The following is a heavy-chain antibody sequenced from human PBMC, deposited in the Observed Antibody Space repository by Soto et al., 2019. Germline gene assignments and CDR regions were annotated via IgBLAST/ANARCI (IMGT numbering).Heavy chain of an antibody. CDR1: GFTFSYYY. J-gene: IGHJ4*02. CDR2: ISSSGNTR. D-gene: IGHD5-18*01. CDR3: ASWIQKIDY. V-gene: IGHV3-11*01. Sequence: QVQLVESGGGLVQPGGSLRLSFAASGFTFSYYYMSWIRQAPGKGLEWVSYISSSGNTRYYADSVKGRFTISRDNAKKSLYLQMNSLSAEDTAVYYCASWIQKIDYWGQGTLVTVSS.